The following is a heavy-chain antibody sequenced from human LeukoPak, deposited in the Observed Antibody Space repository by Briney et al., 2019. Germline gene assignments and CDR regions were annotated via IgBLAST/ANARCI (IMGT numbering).Heavy chain of an antibody. CDR1: GFTFSSYA. D-gene: IGHD3-3*01. V-gene: IGHV3-30-3*01. CDR3: ARDPGFLEWLFDY. CDR2: ISYDGSNK. J-gene: IGHJ4*02. Sequence: GGSLRLSCAASGFTFSSYAMHWVRQAPGKGLEWVAVISYDGSNKYYADSVKGRFTISRDNSKNTLYLQMNSLRAEGTAVYYCARDPGFLEWLFDYWGQGTLVTVSS.